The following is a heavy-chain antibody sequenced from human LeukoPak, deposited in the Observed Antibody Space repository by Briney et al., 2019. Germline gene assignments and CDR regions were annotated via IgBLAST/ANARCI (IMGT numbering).Heavy chain of an antibody. J-gene: IGHJ3*02. CDR2: INPKSGGT. Sequence: ASVKVSCKASGYSFTGHYMHWVRQAPGQGLEWVGWINPKSGGTNYAQKFQGRVTMTRDTSISTAYMDMSSLRSDDTAVYYCARNLWFGESSDAFDMWGQGTMVTVSS. D-gene: IGHD3-10*01. CDR3: ARNLWFGESSDAFDM. CDR1: GYSFTGHY. V-gene: IGHV1-2*02.